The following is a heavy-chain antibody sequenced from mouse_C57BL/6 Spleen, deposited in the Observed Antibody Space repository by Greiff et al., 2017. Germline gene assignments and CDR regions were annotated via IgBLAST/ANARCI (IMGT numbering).Heavy chain of an antibody. D-gene: IGHD1-1*01. CDR1: GFTFSSYA. CDR2: ISDGGSYT. CDR3: ARDPRDDVSSPAWFAY. V-gene: IGHV5-4*01. Sequence: EVQLVESGGGLVKPGGSLKLSCAASGFTFSSYAMSWVRQTPEKRLEWVATISDGGSYTYYPATVKGRFTISRDNAKNNLYLQMSHLKAEDTAMYYCARDPRDDVSSPAWFAYWGQGTLVTVSA. J-gene: IGHJ3*01.